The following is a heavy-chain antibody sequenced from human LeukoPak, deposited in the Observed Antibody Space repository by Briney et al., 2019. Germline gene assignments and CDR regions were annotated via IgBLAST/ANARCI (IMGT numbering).Heavy chain of an antibody. V-gene: IGHV4-59*01. D-gene: IGHD2-15*01. Sequence: SETLSLTCAVYGGSFSGYYWSWIRQPPGKRLEWIGHIHYSGSTNYNPSLKSRVTISLDTSKNQFSLKLSSVTAADTAVYYCARHCSGETCPWDWGQGTLVTVSS. CDR1: GGSFSGYY. CDR2: IHYSGST. CDR3: ARHCSGETCPWD. J-gene: IGHJ4*02.